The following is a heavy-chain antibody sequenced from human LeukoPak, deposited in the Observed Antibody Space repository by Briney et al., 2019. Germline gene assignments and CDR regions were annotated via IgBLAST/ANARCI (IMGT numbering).Heavy chain of an antibody. V-gene: IGHV3-43D*03. CDR3: AKDDRLNYYDTTDYYGMDV. Sequence: PGGSLRLSCAASGFTFDDYAMHWVRQAPGKGLEWVSLISWDGGSTYYADSVKGRFTISRDNSKNSLYLQMNSLRAEDTALYYCAKDDRLNYYDTTDYYGMDVWGQGTTVTVSS. CDR1: GFTFDDYA. J-gene: IGHJ6*02. CDR2: ISWDGGST. D-gene: IGHD3-22*01.